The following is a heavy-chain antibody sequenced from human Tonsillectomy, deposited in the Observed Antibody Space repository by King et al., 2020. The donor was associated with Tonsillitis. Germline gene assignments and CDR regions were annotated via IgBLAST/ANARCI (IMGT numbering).Heavy chain of an antibody. CDR1: GFTFSSYW. V-gene: IGHV3-7*04. CDR3: SRGDCDGGTCYSIFFDC. D-gene: IGHD2-15*01. Sequence: VQLVESGGGLVQPGGSLRLSCAASGFTFSSYWMSWVRQAPGKGLEWMANIKQDGSAKYYGDFVKGRFTVSRDNPQNSLYLQMNSLRAEDTAVYYWSRGDCDGGTCYSIFFDCWGQGTLVTVSS. J-gene: IGHJ4*02. CDR2: IKQDGSAK.